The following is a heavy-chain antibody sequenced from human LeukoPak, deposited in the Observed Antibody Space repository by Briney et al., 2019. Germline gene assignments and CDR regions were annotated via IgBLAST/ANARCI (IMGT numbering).Heavy chain of an antibody. Sequence: GGSLRLSCAASGFTFGSSWMSWVRQAPGKGLEWIGRVKAKSNGGTTDYAAPVKGRFSISRDDSTNTLYLQMNSLKTEDTAVYYCPADTPAPLAQFDYGGKGPLVTVSS. D-gene: IGHD2-2*01. J-gene: IGHJ4*02. CDR1: GFTFGSSW. CDR2: VKAKSNGGTT. CDR3: PADTPAPLAQFDY. V-gene: IGHV3-15*01.